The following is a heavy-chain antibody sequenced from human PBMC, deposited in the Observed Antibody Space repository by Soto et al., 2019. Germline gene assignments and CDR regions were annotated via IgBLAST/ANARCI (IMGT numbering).Heavy chain of an antibody. V-gene: IGHV3-30*18. CDR3: AKDRPYCTNGVCPRTYYYYGMDG. D-gene: IGHD2-8*01. J-gene: IGHJ6*02. CDR2: ISYDGSNK. Sequence: GGSLRLSCAASGFTFSSYGMHWVRQAPGKGLEWVAVISYDGSNKYYADSVKGRFTISRDNSKNTLYLQMNSLRAEDTAVYYCAKDRPYCTNGVCPRTYYYYGMDGWGQGTTVTVSS. CDR1: GFTFSSYG.